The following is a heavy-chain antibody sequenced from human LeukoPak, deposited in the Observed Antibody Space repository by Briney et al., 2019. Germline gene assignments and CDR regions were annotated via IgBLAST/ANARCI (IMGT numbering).Heavy chain of an antibody. Sequence: SETLSLTCAVYGESFSGYDWTWIRQPPGKGLEWIGETNHGGTANDNPSLKSRVTISADTSKNQFSLKLRSVTAADTAVYYCARGRGTVAIDYWGQGTLVTVSS. CDR1: GESFSGYD. CDR2: TNHGGTA. D-gene: IGHD5-12*01. J-gene: IGHJ4*02. CDR3: ARGRGTVAIDY. V-gene: IGHV4-34*01.